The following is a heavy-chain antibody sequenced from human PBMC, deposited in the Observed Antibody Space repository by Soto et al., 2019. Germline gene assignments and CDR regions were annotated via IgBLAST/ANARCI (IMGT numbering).Heavy chain of an antibody. Sequence: GASVKVSCKASGYTFTCYYMHWVRQAPGQGLEWMGWINPNSGGTNYAQKLQGRVTMTRDPSISTAYMELSRLRSDDTAVYYCARDIDMDIVVEVAATAPGYWGQGTMVTVSS. CDR2: INPNSGGT. V-gene: IGHV1-2*02. D-gene: IGHD2-15*01. CDR3: ARDIDMDIVVEVAATAPGY. CDR1: GYTFTCYY. J-gene: IGHJ4*02.